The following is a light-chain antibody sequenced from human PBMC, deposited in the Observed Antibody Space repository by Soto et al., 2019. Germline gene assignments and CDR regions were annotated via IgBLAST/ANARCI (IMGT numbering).Light chain of an antibody. Sequence: IRLTHSPSSLSASVGDIVTITCRASQSISSWLAWYQQKPGKAPKLLIYDASSLESGVPSRFSGSGSGTEFTLTISSLQPDDFATYYCQQYNSYSTFGQGTKVDIK. CDR3: QQYNSYST. J-gene: IGKJ1*01. V-gene: IGKV1-5*01. CDR1: QSISSW. CDR2: DAS.